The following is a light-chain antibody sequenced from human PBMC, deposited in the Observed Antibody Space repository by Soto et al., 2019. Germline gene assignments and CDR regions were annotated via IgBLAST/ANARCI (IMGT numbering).Light chain of an antibody. CDR3: APWDDSLNGRV. V-gene: IGLV1-44*01. Sequence: QSVLTQPPSTSGTPGQRVTISCSGSSSNIASNAVNWYQQLPGTAPKLLIYSNNQRPSGVPDRISGSKSGTSASLAISGLQSEDEADYYCAPWDDSLNGRVFGGGTKVTVL. CDR1: SSNIASNA. CDR2: SNN. J-gene: IGLJ3*02.